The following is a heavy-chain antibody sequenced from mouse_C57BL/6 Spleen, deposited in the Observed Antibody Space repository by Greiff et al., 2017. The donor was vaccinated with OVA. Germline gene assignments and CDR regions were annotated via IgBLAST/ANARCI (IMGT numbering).Heavy chain of an antibody. J-gene: IGHJ4*01. CDR1: GYAFSSYW. D-gene: IGHD2-4*01. CDR3: ARYDYDEDYYAMDY. CDR2: IYPGDGDT. Sequence: QVQLQQSGAELVKPGASVKISCKASGYAFSSYWMNWVKQRPGKGLEWIGQIYPGDGDTNYNGKFKGKATLTADKSSSTDYMQLSSLTSEDSAVYFCARYDYDEDYYAMDYWGQGTSVTVSS. V-gene: IGHV1-80*01.